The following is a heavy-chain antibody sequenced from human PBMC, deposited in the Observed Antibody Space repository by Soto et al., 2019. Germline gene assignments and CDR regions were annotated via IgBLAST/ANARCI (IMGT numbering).Heavy chain of an antibody. J-gene: IGHJ4*02. CDR1: GGTFSSYA. D-gene: IGHD5-12*01. Sequence: SGKGSFKACGGTFSSYAISLVRQAPGQGLEWMGGIIPIFGTANYSQKFQGRVTITADESTSTAYMELSSLRSEDTAAYYCAKVLSSRTPPRGYDYWGQGTMVTVSS. CDR2: IIPIFGTA. CDR3: AKVLSSRTPPRGYDY. V-gene: IGHV1-69*13.